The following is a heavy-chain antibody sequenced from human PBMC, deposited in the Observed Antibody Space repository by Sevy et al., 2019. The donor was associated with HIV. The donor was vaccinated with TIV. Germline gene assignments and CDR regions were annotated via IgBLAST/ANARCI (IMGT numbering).Heavy chain of an antibody. D-gene: IGHD1-7*01. CDR2: IRYDGSNK. J-gene: IGHJ4*02. Sequence: GGSLRLSCAASGFTFSSYGMHWVRQAPGKGLEWVAFIRYDGSNKYYADSVKGRFTISRDNSKNTLYLQMNSLRAEDTAVYYCAKDGSLASYELLGLTDYWGQGTLVTVSS. V-gene: IGHV3-30*02. CDR1: GFTFSSYG. CDR3: AKDGSLASYELLGLTDY.